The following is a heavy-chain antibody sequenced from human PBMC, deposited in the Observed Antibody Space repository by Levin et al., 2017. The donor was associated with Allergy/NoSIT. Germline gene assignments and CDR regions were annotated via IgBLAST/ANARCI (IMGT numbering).Heavy chain of an antibody. J-gene: IGHJ4*02. CDR3: ARQTDYYDSSIYY. CDR2: IYPGDSDT. CDR1: GYRFTSYW. Sequence: GGSLRLSCKGSGYRFTSYWIGWVRQMPGKGLEWMGIIYPGDSDTTYSSSFQGQVTISADRSISTAYLQWSSLKVSDTAIYYCARQTDYYDSSIYYWGQGTLVTVSS. V-gene: IGHV5-51*01. D-gene: IGHD3-22*01.